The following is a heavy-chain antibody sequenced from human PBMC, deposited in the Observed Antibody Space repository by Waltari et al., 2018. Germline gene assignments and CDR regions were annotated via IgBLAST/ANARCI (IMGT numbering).Heavy chain of an antibody. CDR2: LDREDGET. CDR1: GYTLAGLS. V-gene: IGHV1-24*01. D-gene: IGHD6-13*01. Sequence: QVQVEQSGSEVKRPGASVRVSCTVPGYTLAGLSIHWVGQAPAKGLEWMGRLDREDGETTYSQRFQGRITVTEDTSTNTAYMGLRTLVSDDTAVYFCHLTGRNIVLAGGTPSFYSYMDVWGRGTTVTVS. CDR3: HLTGRNIVLAGGTPSFYSYMDV. J-gene: IGHJ6*03.